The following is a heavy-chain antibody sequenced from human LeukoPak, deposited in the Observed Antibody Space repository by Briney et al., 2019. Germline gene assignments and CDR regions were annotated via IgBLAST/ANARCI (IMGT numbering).Heavy chain of an antibody. V-gene: IGHV1-18*01. CDR3: ARDTDQGIAVAGIKDYYYGMDV. D-gene: IGHD6-19*01. CDR1: GYTFTNYG. J-gene: IGHJ6*02. CDR2: ISAYNGNT. Sequence: ASVKVSCKASGYTFTNYGISWVRQAPGQGLDWMGWISAYNGNTNYAQKLQGRVTMTTATSTSTAYMELRSLRSDDTAVYYCARDTDQGIAVAGIKDYYYGMDVWGQGTTVTVSS.